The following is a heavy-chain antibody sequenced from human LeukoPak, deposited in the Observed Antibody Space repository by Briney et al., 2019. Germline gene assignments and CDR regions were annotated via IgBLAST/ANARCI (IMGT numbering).Heavy chain of an antibody. D-gene: IGHD1-26*01. J-gene: IGHJ4*02. CDR3: ARGGSSTGFDY. V-gene: IGHV1-18*01. CDR1: GYTFGSYD. Sequence: ASVKVSCKASGYTFGSYDFSWVRQALGQGLEWVGWISRYSDKTNYAQHLQGRVTMTTDTSTSTTYVELRSLRSDDTAIYYCARGGSSTGFDYWGQGTLVTVSS. CDR2: ISRYSDKT.